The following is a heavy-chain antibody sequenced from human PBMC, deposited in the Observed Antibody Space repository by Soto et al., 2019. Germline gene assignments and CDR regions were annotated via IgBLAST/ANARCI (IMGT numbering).Heavy chain of an antibody. Sequence: VQLVESGGGVVQPGRSLRLSCAASGFTFSSYGMHWVRQAPGKGLEWVAVIWYDGSNKYYADSVKGRFTISRDNSKNTLYLQMNSLRAEDTAVYYCAKQHNSGIFDYWGQGTLVTVSS. V-gene: IGHV3-33*06. D-gene: IGHD1-26*01. CDR2: IWYDGSNK. CDR1: GFTFSSYG. J-gene: IGHJ4*02. CDR3: AKQHNSGIFDY.